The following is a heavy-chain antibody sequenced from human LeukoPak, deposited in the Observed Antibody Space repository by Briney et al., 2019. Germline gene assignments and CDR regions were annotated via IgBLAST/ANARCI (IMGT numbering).Heavy chain of an antibody. Sequence: PGGSLRLSCAASGFTFSNAWMSWVRQAPGKGLEWVGRIKSKTDGGTTDYAAPVKGRFTISRDDSKNTLYLQMNSLKTEDTAVYYCRAEVYCGNSGAYYFDYWGQGTLVTVSS. D-gene: IGHD4-23*01. CDR3: RAEVYCGNSGAYYFDY. V-gene: IGHV3-15*01. J-gene: IGHJ4*02. CDR1: GFTFSNAW. CDR2: IKSKTDGGTT.